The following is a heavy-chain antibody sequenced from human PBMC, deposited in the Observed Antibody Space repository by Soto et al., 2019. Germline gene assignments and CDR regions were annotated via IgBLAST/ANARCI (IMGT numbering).Heavy chain of an antibody. J-gene: IGHJ4*02. D-gene: IGHD6-6*01. Sequence: SEPLSLTCAVSGRSFSGYYWSWIRQPPGKGLEWIGEINHSGSTNYNPSLKSRVTISVDTSKNQFSLKLSSVTAADTAVYYCARGPKSYSSLGLDYWGQGTLVTVSS. CDR3: ARGPKSYSSLGLDY. CDR1: GRSFSGYY. V-gene: IGHV4-34*01. CDR2: INHSGST.